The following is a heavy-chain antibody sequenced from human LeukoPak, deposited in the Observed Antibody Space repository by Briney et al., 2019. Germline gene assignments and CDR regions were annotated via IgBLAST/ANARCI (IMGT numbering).Heavy chain of an antibody. CDR2: IDPSDSYT. J-gene: IGHJ4*02. D-gene: IGHD6-19*01. CDR1: GYSFTSYW. Sequence: GESLRISCKGSGYSFTSYWISWVRQMPGKGLEWMGRIDPSDSYTNYSPSFQGHVTISADKSISTAYLQWRSLRAPDTAMYYCARSGTVEYFDYWGQGTLVTVSS. V-gene: IGHV5-10-1*01. CDR3: ARSGTVEYFDY.